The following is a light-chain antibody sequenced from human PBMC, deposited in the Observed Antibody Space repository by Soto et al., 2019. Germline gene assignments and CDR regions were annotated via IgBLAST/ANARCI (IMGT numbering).Light chain of an antibody. CDR3: QQSYSNPWT. Sequence: DIQMTQSPSSLSASVGDRVTITCRTSQRIGTQLNWYHEKPGKAPKLLIYAASSLQSGVPSRFSGSGSGTSFTLTISSLPPEDFATYYCQQSYSNPWTFGQGTKVEIK. CDR1: QRIGTQ. J-gene: IGKJ1*01. CDR2: AAS. V-gene: IGKV1-39*01.